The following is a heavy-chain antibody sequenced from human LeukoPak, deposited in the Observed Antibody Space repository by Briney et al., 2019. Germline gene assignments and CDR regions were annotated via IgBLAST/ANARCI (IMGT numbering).Heavy chain of an antibody. V-gene: IGHV3-23*01. CDR3: AKDQGELRFDP. CDR2: INSSGGIA. D-gene: IGHD1-26*01. J-gene: IGHJ5*02. Sequence: GGSLRLSCGTSGFTFSSYGMTWVRQAPGKGLEWVSSINSSGGIAYYADSVKGRFTISRDNSRNTPFLQMNSLRAEDTAIYYCAKDQGELRFDPWGQGTLVTVSS. CDR1: GFTFSSYG.